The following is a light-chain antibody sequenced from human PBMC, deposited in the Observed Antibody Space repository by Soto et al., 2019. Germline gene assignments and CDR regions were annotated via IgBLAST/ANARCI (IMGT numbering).Light chain of an antibody. Sequence: QLTQSPSSLSASVGDRVTITCRASQGISSNLAWYQQKPGRAPKLLIFGASTLQSGVPSRFSGSGSGTDCTLTISSLQPEDFATYFCQKLNAYPPWTFGQGTKVEIK. CDR3: QKLNAYPPWT. CDR2: GAS. CDR1: QGISSN. V-gene: IGKV1-9*01. J-gene: IGKJ1*01.